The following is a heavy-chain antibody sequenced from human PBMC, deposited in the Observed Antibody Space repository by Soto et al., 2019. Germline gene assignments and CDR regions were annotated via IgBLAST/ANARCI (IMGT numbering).Heavy chain of an antibody. V-gene: IGHV1-46*01. CDR1: GFTFSNYY. Sequence: QVRLVQSGAEVKKPGASVKVSCEASGFTFSNYYMHWIRQAPGQGLEWMGIINPSGDSTTFAQRFQGRVTITRDPSTSTVYMALSSLTFEATAVYFCPRGADGKKFEGLIFDTWGQGTLVTVSS. CDR2: INPSGDST. D-gene: IGHD3-9*01. CDR3: PRGADGKKFEGLIFDT. J-gene: IGHJ5*02.